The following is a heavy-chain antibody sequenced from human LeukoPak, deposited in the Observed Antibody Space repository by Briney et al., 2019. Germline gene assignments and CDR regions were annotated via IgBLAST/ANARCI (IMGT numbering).Heavy chain of an antibody. D-gene: IGHD3-22*01. V-gene: IGHV3-23*01. Sequence: GGSLRLSCAASGFTFSSYGMSWVRQAPGKGLEWVSAISGSGGSPYYADSLKGRFTISRDNSNNTLYLQMNSLRAEDTAIYYCVKGGEIVVVMTGYWGQGTLVTVSS. J-gene: IGHJ4*02. CDR3: VKGGEIVVVMTGY. CDR1: GFTFSSYG. CDR2: ISGSGGSP.